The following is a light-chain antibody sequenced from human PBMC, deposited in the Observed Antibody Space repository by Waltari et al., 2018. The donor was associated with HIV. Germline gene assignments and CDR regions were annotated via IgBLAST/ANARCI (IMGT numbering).Light chain of an antibody. J-gene: IGLJ1*01. CDR2: QDS. V-gene: IGLV3-1*01. Sequence: SYELTQPPSVSVSPGQPASIPRTGGQLGGNEACWYQQKPGQSPVLVIYQDSKRPSGIPERFAGSNSGNTATLTISGTQAMDEADYYCQAWDVSTGVFGTGTKVTVL. CDR3: QAWDVSTGV. CDR1: QLGGNE.